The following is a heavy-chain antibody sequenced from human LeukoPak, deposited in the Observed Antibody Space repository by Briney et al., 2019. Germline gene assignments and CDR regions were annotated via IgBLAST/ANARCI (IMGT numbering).Heavy chain of an antibody. CDR3: ARGHSSGYSFDI. Sequence: ASVKVSCKASGYTFTGYYMHWVRQAPGQGLEWMGWINPNSGGTNYAQKFQGRVTMTRGTSISTAYMELSRLRSDDTAVYYCARGHSSGYSFDIWGQGTMVTVSS. J-gene: IGHJ3*02. V-gene: IGHV1-2*02. CDR2: INPNSGGT. CDR1: GYTFTGYY. D-gene: IGHD3-22*01.